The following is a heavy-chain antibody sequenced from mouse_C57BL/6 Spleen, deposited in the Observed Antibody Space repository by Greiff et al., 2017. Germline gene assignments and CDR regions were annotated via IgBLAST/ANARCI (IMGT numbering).Heavy chain of an antibody. J-gene: IGHJ2*01. D-gene: IGHD2-1*01. Sequence: VQLQQSGPELVKPGASVKISCKASGYTFTDYYMNWVKQSHGKSLEWIGDINPNNGGTSYNQKFKGKATLTVDKSSSTAYMELRSLTSEDSAVYYCARSGGNYLWGQGTTLTVSS. CDR3: ARSGGNYL. CDR2: INPNNGGT. CDR1: GYTFTDYY. V-gene: IGHV1-26*01.